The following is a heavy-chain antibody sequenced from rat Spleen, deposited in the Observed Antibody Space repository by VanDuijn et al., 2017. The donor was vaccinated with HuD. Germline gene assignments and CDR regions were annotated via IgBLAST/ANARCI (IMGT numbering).Heavy chain of an antibody. Sequence: VQLQESGPGLVKPSLTLSLTCTVSGFSLSSYGVIWVRQPPGKGLEWIAAISSGGGAFYTSALKSRLSISRDTSKSQVFLKVTSLQTEDTAIYFCTGDRSHPGLTPYVMDAWGQGTSVTVSS. J-gene: IGHJ4*01. CDR3: TGDRSHPGLTPYVMDA. D-gene: IGHD1-4*01. V-gene: IGHV2S8*01. CDR2: ISSGGGA. CDR1: GFSLSSYG.